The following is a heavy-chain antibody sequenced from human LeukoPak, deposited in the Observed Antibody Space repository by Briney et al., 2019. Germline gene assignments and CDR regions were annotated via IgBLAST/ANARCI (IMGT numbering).Heavy chain of an antibody. Sequence: ASVKVSCKASGYIFTGYYIHWVRQAPGQGLEWMGRINPNSGGTNYAQKFQSRVTMTRDTSISTAYMELSNLKSDDTAVYYCARDRGSGLDAFDIWGQGTMVTVSS. CDR3: ARDRGSGLDAFDI. CDR1: GYIFTGYY. D-gene: IGHD2-15*01. J-gene: IGHJ3*02. CDR2: INPNSGGT. V-gene: IGHV1-2*06.